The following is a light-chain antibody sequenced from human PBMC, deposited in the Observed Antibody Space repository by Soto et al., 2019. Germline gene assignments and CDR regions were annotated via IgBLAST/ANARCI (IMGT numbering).Light chain of an antibody. J-gene: IGKJ2*01. CDR1: QNIIKY. V-gene: IGKV1-5*03. CDR3: QHYSTYPYT. Sequence: DIQMTQSPSTLSASVGDRVTITCRASQNIIKYLAWYQQKPGKAPKPLIYQTSTLESGVPSRFSGSGFGTEFTLTISSLQPDDVATYYCQHYSTYPYTFGQGSKLEIK. CDR2: QTS.